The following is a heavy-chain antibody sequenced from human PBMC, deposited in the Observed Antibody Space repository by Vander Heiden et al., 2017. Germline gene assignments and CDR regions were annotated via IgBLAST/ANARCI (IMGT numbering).Heavy chain of an antibody. V-gene: IGHV4-61*01. CDR2: IHYSGST. CDR3: ARERGNWNAWNWFDP. J-gene: IGHJ5*02. D-gene: IGHD1-1*01. Sequence: QVQLQESGPGLVKPSETLSLPGTVSGGSVSSGRYYWSWIRRPQGKGLEWIGYIHYSGSTNYNPSLKSRVTISVDTSKNQFSLKLSSVTAADTAVYYCARERGNWNAWNWFDPWGQGTLVTVSS. CDR1: GGSVSSGRYY.